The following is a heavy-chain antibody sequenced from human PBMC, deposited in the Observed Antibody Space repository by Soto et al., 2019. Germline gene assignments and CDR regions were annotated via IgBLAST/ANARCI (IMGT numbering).Heavy chain of an antibody. D-gene: IGHD3-16*01. CDR1: GFGFDMYS. J-gene: IGHJ3*01. CDR2: ISATGYST. Sequence: EVLLLESGGDLVQPGGSLRLSCAASGFGFDMYSMSWVRQAPGKGLEWVSGISATGYSTNYADSVKGRFTISSDNFGKTLFLHMNSLRAEDTATFYCAKSLGDSWLLSACDVWGQGTVVTVAS. V-gene: IGHV3-23*01. CDR3: AKSLGDSWLLSACDV.